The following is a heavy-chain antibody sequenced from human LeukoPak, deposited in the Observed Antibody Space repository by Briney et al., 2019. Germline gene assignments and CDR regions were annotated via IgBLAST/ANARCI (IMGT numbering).Heavy chain of an antibody. CDR1: GFTFSSYS. D-gene: IGHD2-2*01. V-gene: IGHV3-48*01. Sequence: GGSLRLSCATSGFTFSSYSMNWVCQAPGKGLEWVSYISSGSSSIYFPDSVKGRFTISRDSAKNSLYLQMNSLRAEDTAVYYCARARDCSSTSCYASYFDYWGQGTLVTVSS. CDR2: ISSGSSSI. CDR3: ARARDCSSTSCYASYFDY. J-gene: IGHJ4*02.